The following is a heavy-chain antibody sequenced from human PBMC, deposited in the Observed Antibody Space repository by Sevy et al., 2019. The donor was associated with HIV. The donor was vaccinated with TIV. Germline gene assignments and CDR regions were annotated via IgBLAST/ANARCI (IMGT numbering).Heavy chain of an antibody. V-gene: IGHV3-23*01. CDR1: GFTFSSYA. J-gene: IGHJ4*02. Sequence: GGSLRLSCAASGFTFSSYAMSWVRQAPGKGLEWVSAISGSGYLTYYTDSVKGRFTISRDNSKNTLYLQMNSLRAEDTAVYYCAKELGGYYYDSSGLFDYWGQGTLVTVSS. D-gene: IGHD3-22*01. CDR3: AKELGGYYYDSSGLFDY. CDR2: ISGSGYLT.